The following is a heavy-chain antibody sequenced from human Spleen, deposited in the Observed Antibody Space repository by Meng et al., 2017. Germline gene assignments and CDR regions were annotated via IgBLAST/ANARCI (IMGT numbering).Heavy chain of an antibody. Sequence: GGFLRLSCAASGFTFSSYSMHWVRQTPGKGREWVIVISYDVRYKYYADFAKDRFTISRDNSKTTLYLEMNTLRTEDTAIYYSARDGFDYWGRGTRVTVSS. J-gene: IGHJ4*02. CDR1: GFTFSSYS. CDR2: ISYDVRYK. CDR3: ARDGFDY. V-gene: IGHV3-30*03.